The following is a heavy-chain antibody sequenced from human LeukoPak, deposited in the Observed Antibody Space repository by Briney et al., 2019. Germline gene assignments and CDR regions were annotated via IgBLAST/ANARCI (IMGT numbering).Heavy chain of an antibody. D-gene: IGHD6-13*01. CDR2: IYTGGST. CDR1: GGSISCYY. CDR3: ARQAAAGYYYDDMDV. V-gene: IGHV4-4*07. J-gene: IGHJ6*03. Sequence: ASETLSLICTVSGGSISCYYWLWHRQPAGKGLEWIGGIYTGGSTNYNPSHKSRVAMSVYTSKNQLSLKLSSGSAADTAVYYCARQAAAGYYYDDMDVCGKGTTVTVSS.